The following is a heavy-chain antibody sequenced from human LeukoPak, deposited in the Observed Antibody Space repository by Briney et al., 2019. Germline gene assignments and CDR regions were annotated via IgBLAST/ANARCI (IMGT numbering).Heavy chain of an antibody. V-gene: IGHV2-5*02. CDR2: IYWGDDK. D-gene: IGHD4-17*01. CDR1: GFSLSTSGVG. CDR3: ARGDYGDFYFQH. J-gene: IGHJ1*01. Sequence: SGPTLVKPTQPLTLTCTFSGFSLSTSGVGVGWIRQPPGKALEWLALIYWGDDKRYSPSLKSRLTITKDTSKSQVVLTMTNMDPVDTAAYYCARGDYGDFYFQHWGQGTLVTVSS.